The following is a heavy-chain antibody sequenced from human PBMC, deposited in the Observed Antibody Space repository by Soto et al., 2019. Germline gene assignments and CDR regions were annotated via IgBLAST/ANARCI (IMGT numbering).Heavy chain of an antibody. D-gene: IGHD2-2*01. Sequence: QLQLQESGPGLVKPSETLSLTCTVSGGSISSSSYYWGWIRQPPGKGLEWIGSIYYSGSTDYNPSPKRRLTXPXXXSXXQVSLRLSSVTAADAAVYDGVGVPAAAGAKWYFDLWGRGTLVTVSS. V-gene: IGHV4-39*01. CDR1: GGSISSSSYY. CDR2: IYYSGST. CDR3: VGVPAAAGAKWYFDL. J-gene: IGHJ2*01.